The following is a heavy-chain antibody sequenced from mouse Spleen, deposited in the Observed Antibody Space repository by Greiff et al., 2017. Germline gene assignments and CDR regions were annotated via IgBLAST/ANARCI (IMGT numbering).Heavy chain of an antibody. J-gene: IGHJ3*01. CDR3: TLRSWFAY. V-gene: IGHV14-4*01. CDR2: IDPENGDT. D-gene: IGHD1-1*01. CDR1: GFNIKDDY. Sequence: VQLQQSGAELVRPGASVKLSCTASGFNIKDDYMHWVKQRPEPGLEWIGWIDPENGDTEYASKFQGKATITADTSSNTAYLQLSSLTSEDTAVYYCTLRSWFAYWGQGTLVTVSA.